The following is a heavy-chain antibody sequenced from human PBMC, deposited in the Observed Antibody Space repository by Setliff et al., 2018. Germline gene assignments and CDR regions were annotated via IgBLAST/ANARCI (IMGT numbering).Heavy chain of an antibody. V-gene: IGHV3-23*01. CDR3: ARAIRNYYDTSGYYYPDY. CDR2: ISGSGGST. J-gene: IGHJ4*02. Sequence: GGSLRLSCAASGFTFSSYAMSWVRQAPGKGLEWVSAISGSGGSTYYADSVKGRFTISRDNSKSILYLQMNSLKPDDTAVYYCARAIRNYYDTSGYYYPDYWGQGTLVTVSS. D-gene: IGHD3-22*01. CDR1: GFTFSSYA.